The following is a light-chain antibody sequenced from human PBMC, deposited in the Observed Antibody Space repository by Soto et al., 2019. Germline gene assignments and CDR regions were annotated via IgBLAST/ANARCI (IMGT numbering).Light chain of an antibody. CDR1: SSDVGGSDH. CDR3: SSYAGSYTWI. J-gene: IGLJ1*01. V-gene: IGLV2-11*01. Sequence: QSALTQPASVSGSPGQSITVSCTGTSSDVGGSDHVNWYQQHPGKAPQLLIYDVTKRPSGVPDRFSGSKSGNTAALTISGLQAEDEAEYFCSSYAGSYTWIFGSGTKLTVL. CDR2: DVT.